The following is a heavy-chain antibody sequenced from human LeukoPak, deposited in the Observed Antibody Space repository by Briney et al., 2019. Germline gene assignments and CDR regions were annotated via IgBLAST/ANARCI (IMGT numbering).Heavy chain of an antibody. Sequence: SETLSLTCTVSGGSISSYYWSWIRQPPGKGLEWIGYIYYSGSTNYNPSLKSRVTISVDTSKNQFSLKLSSVTAADTAVYYCARLEQQLWYWGQGTLVTVSS. CDR2: IYYSGST. CDR1: GGSISSYY. CDR3: ARLEQQLWY. J-gene: IGHJ4*02. V-gene: IGHV4-59*01. D-gene: IGHD6-13*01.